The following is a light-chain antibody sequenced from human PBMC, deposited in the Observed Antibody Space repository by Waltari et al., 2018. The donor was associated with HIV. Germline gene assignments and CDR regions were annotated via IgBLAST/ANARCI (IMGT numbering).Light chain of an antibody. CDR1: NIGKEI. CDR2: LDN. J-gene: IGLJ2*01. Sequence: SYVLTQPPSLSVAPGQTARLTWGGENIGKEIIHLYQPRPGQAPLFAAYLDNDRPSGVPDRFSGSNSGNTATLTIDKVEAGDEADYYCQVWDSRTDHVIFGGGTKLTVL. CDR3: QVWDSRTDHVI. V-gene: IGLV3-21*02.